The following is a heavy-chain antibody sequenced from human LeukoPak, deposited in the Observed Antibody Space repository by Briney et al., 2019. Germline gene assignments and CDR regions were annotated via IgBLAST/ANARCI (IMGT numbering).Heavy chain of an antibody. CDR2: IIPILGIA. Sequence: SVKVSCKASGGTFSSYAISWVRQAPGRGLEWMGRIIPILGIANYAQKFQGRVTITADKSTSTAYMGLSSLRSEDTAVYYCARLGDYYDSSGPDYWGQGTLVTVSS. CDR1: GGTFSSYA. CDR3: ARLGDYYDSSGPDY. J-gene: IGHJ4*02. D-gene: IGHD3-22*01. V-gene: IGHV1-69*04.